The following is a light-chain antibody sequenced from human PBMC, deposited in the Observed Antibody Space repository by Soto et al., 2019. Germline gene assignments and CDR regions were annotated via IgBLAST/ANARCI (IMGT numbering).Light chain of an antibody. CDR1: GANIGNNF. CDR3: VSWDDSLSGLV. CDR2: SNN. J-gene: IGLJ1*01. Sequence: QSVLTQPPSASGPPGQGVTISCSGRGANIGNNFVCWYQQLPGTAPKLLIYSNNQRPSGVPDRFSGSKSGTSASLAISGLRSEDEGDYYCVSWDDSLSGLVCGTGTKLTVL. V-gene: IGLV1-47*02.